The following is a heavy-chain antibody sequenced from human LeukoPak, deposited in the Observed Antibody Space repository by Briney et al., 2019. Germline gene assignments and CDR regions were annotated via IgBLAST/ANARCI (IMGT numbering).Heavy chain of an antibody. CDR1: GGSISSGSYY. CDR2: IYTSGST. V-gene: IGHV4-61*02. CDR3: ARGAAVRGVIPSYWYFDL. J-gene: IGHJ2*01. Sequence: SETLSLTCTVSGGSISSGSYYWGWVRQSAGTGREWVGRIYTSGSTNYNPSLKSRVTISVDTSKNQFSLKGKSVTAADTAVYYCARGAAVRGVIPSYWYFDLWGRGTLVTVSS. D-gene: IGHD3-10*01.